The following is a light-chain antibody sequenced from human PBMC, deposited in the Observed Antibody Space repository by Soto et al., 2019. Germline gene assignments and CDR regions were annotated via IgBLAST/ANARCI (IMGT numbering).Light chain of an antibody. CDR1: QRVSSSY. Sequence: EIVLTQSPGTLSLSPGERATLSCRASQRVSSSYLAWYQQKPGQAPRLLIYGASSRATGIPDRFSGSGSGTDFTLTISRLEPEDFAVYYGQQYGSSPRTFGQGTRLETK. V-gene: IGKV3-20*01. CDR2: GAS. CDR3: QQYGSSPRT. J-gene: IGKJ5*01.